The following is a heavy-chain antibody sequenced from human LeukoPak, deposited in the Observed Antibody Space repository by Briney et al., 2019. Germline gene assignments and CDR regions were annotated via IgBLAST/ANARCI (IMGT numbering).Heavy chain of an antibody. J-gene: IGHJ5*02. CDR3: ARASRPSNSWFDP. CDR2: IHERGST. CDR1: GHSFSSDSF. Sequence: SETLSLTRGVSGHSFSSDSFWGWIRQPPGQGLEWIGSIHERGSTFYNPSPKSRVTISIDTSKNQFSLNVNSVTAADTAVYYCARASRPSNSWFDPWGQGTVVTVSS. D-gene: IGHD6-6*01. V-gene: IGHV4-38-2*01.